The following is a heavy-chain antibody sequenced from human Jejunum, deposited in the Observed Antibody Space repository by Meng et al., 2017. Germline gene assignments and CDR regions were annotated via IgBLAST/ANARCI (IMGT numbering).Heavy chain of an antibody. V-gene: IGHV4-39*01. CDR2: IYYSGST. D-gene: IGHD5-12*01. CDR1: GASISGSDNY. CDR3: ARHGMWLLQNHY. Sequence: QLQLQESVPGRVNPSETLSLTCTVSGASISGSDNYWGWLRQPPGKGLEWIGGIYYSGSTYYNPSLKSRVTISVDTSKNQFSLKLNSVSAADTALYFCARHGMWLLQNHYWGQGTLVTVSS. J-gene: IGHJ4*02.